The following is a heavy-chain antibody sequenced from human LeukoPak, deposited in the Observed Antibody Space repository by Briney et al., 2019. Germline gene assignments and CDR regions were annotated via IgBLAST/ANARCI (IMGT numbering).Heavy chain of an antibody. CDR2: ISWDGGST. J-gene: IGHJ3*02. CDR3: AKDNVVFGVVNDAFDI. V-gene: IGHV3-43*01. Sequence: SGGSLRLSCAASGFTFDDYTMHWVRQAPGKGLEWVSLISWDGGSTYYADSVKGRFTISRDNGKNSLYLQMNSLRTEDTALYYCAKDNVVFGVVNDAFDIWGQGTMVTVSS. CDR1: GFTFDDYT. D-gene: IGHD3-3*01.